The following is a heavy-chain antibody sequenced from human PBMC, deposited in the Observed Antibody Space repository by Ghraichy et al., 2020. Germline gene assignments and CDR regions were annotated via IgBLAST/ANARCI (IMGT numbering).Heavy chain of an antibody. D-gene: IGHD5-24*01. J-gene: IGHJ4*02. CDR1: GFSFSGYA. V-gene: IGHV3-23*01. Sequence: GGSLRLSCAASGFSFSGYAMSWVRQAPGKGLEWVSAISNGGGSSTYYADSVKGRFTISRDNSKNTLSLQMNSLRADDTAVYYCAKRDGIAWYCDFWGQGTRVTVSS. CDR2: ISNGGGSST. CDR3: AKRDGIAWYCDF.